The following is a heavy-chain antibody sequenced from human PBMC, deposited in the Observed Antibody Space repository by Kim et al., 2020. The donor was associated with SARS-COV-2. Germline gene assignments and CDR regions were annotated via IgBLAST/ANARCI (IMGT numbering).Heavy chain of an antibody. CDR2: IYYSGST. CDR3: ASSGDHYYDSSGYYPPWWYFDL. V-gene: IGHV4-59*01. Sequence: SETLSLTCTVSGGSISSYYWSWIRQPPGKGLEWIGYIYYSGSTNYNPSLKSRVTISVDTSKNQFSLKLSSVTAADTAVYYCASSGDHYYDSSGYYPPWWYFDLWGRGTLVTVSS. CDR1: GGSISSYY. D-gene: IGHD3-22*01. J-gene: IGHJ2*01.